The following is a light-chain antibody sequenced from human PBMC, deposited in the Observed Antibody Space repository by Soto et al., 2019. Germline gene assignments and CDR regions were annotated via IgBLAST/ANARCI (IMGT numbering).Light chain of an antibody. CDR2: GAS. Sequence: EIVLTQSPGTLSLSPGERATLSCRASQSVSSSYLAWFQQKPGQAPRLLIYGASSRATGIPYRFSGSGSGTDFTLTIRRLEPEDFAVYYCQEYGSSRTFGQGTKVEIK. CDR3: QEYGSSRT. J-gene: IGKJ1*01. CDR1: QSVSSSY. V-gene: IGKV3-20*01.